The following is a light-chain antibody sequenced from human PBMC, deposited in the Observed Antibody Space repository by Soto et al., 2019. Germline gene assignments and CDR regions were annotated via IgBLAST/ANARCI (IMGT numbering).Light chain of an antibody. Sequence: DVQMTQSPSSLSASVGDKATISCRASQSINIWLAWYQQKPGKAPKLLIYDASTLDTGVPSRFSGSASGTEFTLTISGLQPEDVASYYCQQYDTYPLTFGGGTRVELK. CDR2: DAS. J-gene: IGKJ4*02. CDR1: QSINIW. V-gene: IGKV1-5*01. CDR3: QQYDTYPLT.